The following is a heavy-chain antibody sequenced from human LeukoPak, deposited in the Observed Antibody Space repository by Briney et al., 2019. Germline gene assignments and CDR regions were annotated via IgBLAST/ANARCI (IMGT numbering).Heavy chain of an antibody. J-gene: IGHJ4*02. Sequence: SETLSLTCTVSGGSISSSSYYWGWIRQPPGKGLEWIGSIYYSGSTYYNPSLKSRVTISVDTSKNQFSLKLTSVTAADTAVYYCARVTRSYYYDSSGYLGYWGQGTLVTVSS. CDR3: ARVTRSYYYDSSGYLGY. CDR1: GGSISSSSYY. V-gene: IGHV4-39*07. CDR2: IYYSGST. D-gene: IGHD3-22*01.